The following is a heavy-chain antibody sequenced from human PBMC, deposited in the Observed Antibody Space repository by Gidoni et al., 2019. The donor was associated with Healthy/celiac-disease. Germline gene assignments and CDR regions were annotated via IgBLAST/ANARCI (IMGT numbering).Heavy chain of an antibody. CDR2: IKQDGSGK. CDR1: GFTFSSHC. J-gene: IGHJ3*02. V-gene: IGHV3-7*03. Sequence: EVRRVESGGGLIQPGGSLRLSCAASGFTFSSHCSRWVRPAPGKGLEWVANIKQDGSGKYYVDSVKGRFTISRDNAKNSLYLQMNSLRAEYTAVYYCARETHYDILTGYYQRAFDIWGQGTMVTVSS. D-gene: IGHD3-9*01. CDR3: ARETHYDILTGYYQRAFDI.